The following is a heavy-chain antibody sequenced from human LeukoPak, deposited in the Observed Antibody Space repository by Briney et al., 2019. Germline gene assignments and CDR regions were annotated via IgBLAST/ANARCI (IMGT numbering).Heavy chain of an antibody. Sequence: GASVKVSCKASGYTFTGYYMHWVRQAPGQGLEWMGRINPNSGGTNYAQKLQGRVTMTRDTSISTAYMEMSRLRSDDTAVYYCARADSSGWYQNDYWGQGTLVTVSS. V-gene: IGHV1-2*06. CDR2: INPNSGGT. CDR1: GYTFTGYY. CDR3: ARADSSGWYQNDY. D-gene: IGHD6-19*01. J-gene: IGHJ4*02.